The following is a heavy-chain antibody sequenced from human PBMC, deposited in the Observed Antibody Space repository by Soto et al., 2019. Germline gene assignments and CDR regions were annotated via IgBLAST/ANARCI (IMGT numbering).Heavy chain of an antibody. J-gene: IGHJ4*02. V-gene: IGHV3-23*01. CDR1: GFTFSSYA. CDR2: IRGTGGST. CDR3: AKNFGESHLSDY. Sequence: EVQLFESGGGLVQPGGSLRLSCAASGFTFSSYAMSWVRQAPGQGLEWVSAIRGTGGSTYYADSVKGRFTISRDNSKNTLDMQMNSLRADDTAVYYWAKNFGESHLSDYWGQGTLVTVSS. D-gene: IGHD3-10*01.